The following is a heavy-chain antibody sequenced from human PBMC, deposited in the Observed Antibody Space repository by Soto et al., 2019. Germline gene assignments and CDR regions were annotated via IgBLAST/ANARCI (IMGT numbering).Heavy chain of an antibody. D-gene: IGHD6-6*01. J-gene: IGHJ6*02. CDR1: GFTFSSYG. Sequence: GGSLRLSCAASGFTFSSYGMHWVRQAPGKGLEWVAVISYDGGNKYYADSVKGRFTISRDNSKNTLYLQMNSLRAEDTAVYYCAKGGPYSSSSEYYYYGMDVWGQGTTVTVSS. CDR2: ISYDGGNK. V-gene: IGHV3-30*18. CDR3: AKGGPYSSSSEYYYYGMDV.